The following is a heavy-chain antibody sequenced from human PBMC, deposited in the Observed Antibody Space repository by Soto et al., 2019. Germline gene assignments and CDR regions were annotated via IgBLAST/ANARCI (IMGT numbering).Heavy chain of an antibody. J-gene: IGHJ4*02. CDR3: ARVDRGSFDH. V-gene: IGHV4-59*12. Sequence: SETLSLTCTVSGGSISSYYWLWIRQPPGKGLEWIGAIFYTESTHYNPTLKTRVAISQDTSKNHFSLNLSSVTAADSAVYYCARVDRGSFDHWGQGTLVTVSS. D-gene: IGHD2-2*03. CDR2: IFYTEST. CDR1: GGSISSYY.